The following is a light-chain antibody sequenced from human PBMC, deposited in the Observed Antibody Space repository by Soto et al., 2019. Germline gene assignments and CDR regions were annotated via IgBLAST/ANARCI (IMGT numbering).Light chain of an antibody. CDR2: GAF. J-gene: IGKJ1*01. V-gene: IGKV1-17*01. CDR1: QGIRSD. CDR3: LQHYIYPRT. Sequence: DIQMTQSPSSLSASVGDRVTITCRASQGIRSDLRWYQQKPGKAPKCLILGAFSLQSGVPSRFSGSGSGTEFTLTISSLQREDFATSYCLQHYIYPRTLGQGTKVEIK.